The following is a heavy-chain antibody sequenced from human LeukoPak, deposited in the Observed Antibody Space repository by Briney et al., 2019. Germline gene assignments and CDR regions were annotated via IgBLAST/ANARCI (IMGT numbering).Heavy chain of an antibody. V-gene: IGHV1-18*01. CDR1: GYIFTTYG. Sequence: ASVKVSCKASGYIFTTYGIMWVRQAPGQGLEWMGWISAHTGNTNYAQKFQDRVTMTTDSSTTTAFLGVKNLRSDDTAVFYCARRVGGSGRTNYHYYMDVWGNGTTVIVSS. CDR2: ISAHTGNT. J-gene: IGHJ6*03. CDR3: ARRVGGSGRTNYHYYMDV. D-gene: IGHD2-15*01.